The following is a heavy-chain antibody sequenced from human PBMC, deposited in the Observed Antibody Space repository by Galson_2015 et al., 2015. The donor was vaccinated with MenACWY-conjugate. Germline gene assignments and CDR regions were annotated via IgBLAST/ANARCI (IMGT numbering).Heavy chain of an antibody. CDR1: GFSFSSYD. D-gene: IGHD1-26*01. J-gene: IGHJ6*02. Sequence: SLRLSCAASGFSFSSYDMHWVRQAPGKGLDWVAVISYDGSNKYYADSVKGRFTISRDKNTLYLEMISLRGEDTAVYYCARVYSGSPDYGMDDWGQGTTVTVSS. CDR2: ISYDGSNK. V-gene: IGHV3-30*04. CDR3: ARVYSGSPDYGMDD.